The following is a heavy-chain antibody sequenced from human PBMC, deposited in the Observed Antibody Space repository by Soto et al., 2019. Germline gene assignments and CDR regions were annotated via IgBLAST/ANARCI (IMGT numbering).Heavy chain of an antibody. J-gene: IGHJ4*02. D-gene: IGHD3-3*01. CDR3: SRVEHAGVPFDY. V-gene: IGHV3-49*03. Sequence: PGVSLRLSCTASGFTFGDYAMSWFRQAPGKGLEWLGFIKSITYGGTTEYAASVKGRFTISRDDSKSIAYLQMNSLKTEDTAVYYCSRVEHAGVPFDYWGQGALVTVSS. CDR1: GFTFGDYA. CDR2: IKSITYGGTT.